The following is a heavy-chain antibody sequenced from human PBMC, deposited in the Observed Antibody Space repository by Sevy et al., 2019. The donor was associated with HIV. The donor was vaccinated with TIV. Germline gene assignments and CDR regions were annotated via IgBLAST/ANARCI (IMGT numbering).Heavy chain of an antibody. CDR1: GFTFSSYA. Sequence: GGSLRLSCAASGFTFSSYAMSWVRQAPGKGLEWVSAISGSGGSTYYADSVKGRFTISRDNPKNTLYLQMNSLSAEDKAVYYCAKDKDSSGNWYFDLWGRGTLVTVSS. V-gene: IGHV3-23*01. CDR3: AKDKDSSGNWYFDL. J-gene: IGHJ2*01. D-gene: IGHD6-25*01. CDR2: ISGSGGST.